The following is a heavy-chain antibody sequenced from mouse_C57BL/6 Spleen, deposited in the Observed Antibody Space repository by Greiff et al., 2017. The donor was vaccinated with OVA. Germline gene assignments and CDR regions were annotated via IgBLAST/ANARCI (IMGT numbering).Heavy chain of an antibody. CDR2: IDPENGDT. V-gene: IGHV14-4*01. CDR1: GFNIKDDY. D-gene: IGHD1-1*01. J-gene: IGHJ3*01. Sequence: VQLQQSGAELVRPGASVKLSCTASGFNIKDDYMHWVKQRPEQGLEWIGWIDPENGDTEYASKFQGKATITADTSSNTAYLQLSSLTSEDTAVYYCTDYGSSPFAYWGQGTLVTVSA. CDR3: TDYGSSPFAY.